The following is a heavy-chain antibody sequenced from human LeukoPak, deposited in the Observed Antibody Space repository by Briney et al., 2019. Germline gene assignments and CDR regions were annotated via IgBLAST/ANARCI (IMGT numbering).Heavy chain of an antibody. D-gene: IGHD3-16*02. CDR3: ARVSLHIRITFGGVIVDY. CDR2: IKQDGSEK. CDR1: GFTFSSYW. V-gene: IGHV3-7*03. Sequence: GGSLRLSCAASGFTFSSYWMSWVRQAPGKGLEWVANIKQDGSEKYYVDSVKGRFTISRDNAKNSLYLQMNSLRAEDTAVYYCARVSLHIRITFGGVIVDYWGQGNPGHRLL. J-gene: IGHJ4*02.